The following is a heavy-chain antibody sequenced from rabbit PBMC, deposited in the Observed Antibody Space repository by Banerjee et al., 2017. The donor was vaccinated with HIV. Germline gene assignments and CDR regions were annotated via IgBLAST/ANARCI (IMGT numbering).Heavy chain of an antibody. CDR3: ARDRLYTRVDL. CDR1: GFDLSSYYW. J-gene: IGHJ3*01. CDR2: MDAGNSGST. Sequence: QSLEESGGDLVKPGASLTLTCTASGFDLSSYYWICWVRQAPGKGLEWIACMDAGNSGSTYYANWAKGRFTISKTSSTTVTLQMTSLTAADTATYFCARDRLYTRVDLWGPGTLVTVS. V-gene: IGHV1S40*01.